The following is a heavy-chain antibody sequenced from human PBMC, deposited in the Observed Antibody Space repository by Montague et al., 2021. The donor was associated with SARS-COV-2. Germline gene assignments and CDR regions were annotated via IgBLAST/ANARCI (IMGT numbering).Heavy chain of an antibody. CDR3: ARAVVGAKTATIES. V-gene: IGHV4-59*01. D-gene: IGHD2-15*01. J-gene: IGHJ4*02. CDR2: MHSTGST. CDR1: GGSITNYF. Sequence: SETLSLTCSVSGGSITNYFWGWIRQSPGKGLEWVGHMHSTGSTAYNPSLKSRVIISVDTSKTQISLKLSSVSAADTALYYCARAVVGAKTATIESWGQGTLVTVSS.